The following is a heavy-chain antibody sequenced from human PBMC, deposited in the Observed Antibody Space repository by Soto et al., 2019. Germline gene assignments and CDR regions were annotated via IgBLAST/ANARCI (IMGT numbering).Heavy chain of an antibody. CDR1: GFSLSTSAVG. CDR3: AHRRDSSSGYSDAFDI. J-gene: IGHJ3*02. Sequence: SGPPLAHPTQPLTLTYTFSGFSLSTSAVGVGWIRQPPGKALEWHALIYWNDDKRYSPSLKSRLTNTKDTSKNQVVLTMTNMDPVYTATYYCAHRRDSSSGYSDAFDIWGQGTMVTVSS. D-gene: IGHD6-13*01. CDR2: IYWNDDK. V-gene: IGHV2-5*01.